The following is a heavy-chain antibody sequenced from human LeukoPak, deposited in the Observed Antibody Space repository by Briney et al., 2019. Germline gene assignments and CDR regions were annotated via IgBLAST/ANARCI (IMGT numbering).Heavy chain of an antibody. CDR1: GFTVSSNY. D-gene: IGHD2-21*02. CDR2: IYSGGST. V-gene: IGHV3-66*01. Sequence: GGSLRLSCAASGFTVSSNYMSWVRQAPGKGLEWVSVIYSGGSTYYADSVKGRFTISRDNSKNTLYLQMNSLRAEDTAVYYCARSGRVTAIPAWFDPWGQGTLVTVSS. CDR3: ARSGRVTAIPAWFDP. J-gene: IGHJ5*02.